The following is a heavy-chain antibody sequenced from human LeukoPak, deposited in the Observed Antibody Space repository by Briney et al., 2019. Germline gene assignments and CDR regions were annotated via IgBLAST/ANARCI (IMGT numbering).Heavy chain of an antibody. Sequence: PSETLSLTCAVSGGSISSGGYSWSWIRQPPGTGLEWIGYIYHSGSTYYNPSLKSRVTISVDRSKNQFSLKLGSVTAADTAVYYCARDDYGLDYWGQGTLVTVSS. CDR3: ARDDYGLDY. D-gene: IGHD4-17*01. CDR2: IYHSGST. J-gene: IGHJ4*02. V-gene: IGHV4-30-2*01. CDR1: GGSISSGGYS.